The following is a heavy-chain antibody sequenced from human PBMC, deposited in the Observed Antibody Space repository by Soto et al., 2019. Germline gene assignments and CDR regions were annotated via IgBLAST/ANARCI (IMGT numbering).Heavy chain of an antibody. J-gene: IGHJ4*02. CDR2: IYPGDSDT. Sequence: GESLKISCKGAGYSFTTYWLGWVRQVPGKGLEWMGIIYPGDSDTRYSPSFQGQVTISADKSISAAYLQWSSLKASDTAMYFCAIRRGVVASFDYWGRGPLVTVSS. CDR1: GYSFTTYW. D-gene: IGHD3-10*01. CDR3: AIRRGVVASFDY. V-gene: IGHV5-51*01.